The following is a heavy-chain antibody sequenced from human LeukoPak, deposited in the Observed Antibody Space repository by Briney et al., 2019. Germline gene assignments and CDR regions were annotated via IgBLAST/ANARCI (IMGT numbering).Heavy chain of an antibody. CDR2: ISSSGSTI. Sequence: KAGGSLRLSCAASGFTFSDYYMSWIRQAPGKGLEWVSYISSSGSTIYYADSVKGRFTISRDNAKNSLYLQMNSLRAEDTAVYYCARVEYVSSGWYLGYYYYYGMDVWGQGTTVTVSS. J-gene: IGHJ6*02. V-gene: IGHV3-11*01. D-gene: IGHD6-19*01. CDR1: GFTFSDYY. CDR3: ARVEYVSSGWYLGYYYYYGMDV.